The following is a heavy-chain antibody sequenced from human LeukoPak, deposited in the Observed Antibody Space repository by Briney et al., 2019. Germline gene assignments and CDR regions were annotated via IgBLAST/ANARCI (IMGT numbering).Heavy chain of an antibody. V-gene: IGHV1-2*02. D-gene: IGHD6-13*01. J-gene: IGHJ4*02. Sequence: ASVKVSCKASGYTFTGYYMRWVRQAPGQGLEWMGWINPNSGGTNYAQKFQGRVTMTRDTSISTAYMELSRLRSDDTAVYYCARSMYSSSWYSDYWGQGTLVTVSS. CDR1: GYTFTGYY. CDR3: ARSMYSSSWYSDY. CDR2: INPNSGGT.